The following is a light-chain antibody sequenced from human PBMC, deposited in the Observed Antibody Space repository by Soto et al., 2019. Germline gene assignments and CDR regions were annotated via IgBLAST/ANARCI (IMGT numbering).Light chain of an antibody. V-gene: IGKV1-5*03. J-gene: IGKJ1*01. CDR1: QTISSW. CDR3: QYYNSYSEA. CDR2: KAS. Sequence: DIQMTQSPSTLSGSVGDRVTITCRASQTISSWLAWYQQKPGKAPKLLIYKASTLKSGVPSRFSGSGSATEFALTISSLQPDDFAAYYCQYYNSYSEACGQGTKVELK.